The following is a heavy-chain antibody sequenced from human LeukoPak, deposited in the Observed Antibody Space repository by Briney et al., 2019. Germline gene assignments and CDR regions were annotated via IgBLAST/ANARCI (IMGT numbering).Heavy chain of an antibody. CDR3: AREVGSSWSYFDY. V-gene: IGHV3-53*01. CDR2: IYSGDST. CDR1: GFTVSSNY. D-gene: IGHD6-13*01. J-gene: IGHJ4*02. Sequence: GGSLRLSCAASGFTVSSNYMSWVRQAPGKGLEWVSVIYSGDSTYYADSVKGRFTISRDNSKNTLYLQMNSLRAEDTAVYYCAREVGSSWSYFDYWGQGTLVTVSS.